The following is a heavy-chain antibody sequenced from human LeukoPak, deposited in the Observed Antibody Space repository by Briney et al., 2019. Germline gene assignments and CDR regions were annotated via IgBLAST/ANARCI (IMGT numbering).Heavy chain of an antibody. D-gene: IGHD1-20*01. CDR2: INHSGST. Sequence: SETLSLTCAVYGGSFSGYYWSWLRQPPGKGLEWIGEINHSGSTNYIPALKSRGTISLDTSQNQFALTLSAVTAADTAVYYCARPGITGSSETLDYWGQGTLVTVSS. V-gene: IGHV4-34*01. J-gene: IGHJ4*02. CDR3: ARPGITGSSETLDY. CDR1: GGSFSGYY.